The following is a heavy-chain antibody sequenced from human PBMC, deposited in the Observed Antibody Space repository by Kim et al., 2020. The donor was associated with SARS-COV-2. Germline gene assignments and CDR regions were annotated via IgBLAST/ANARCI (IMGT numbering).Heavy chain of an antibody. CDR3: ARMGLYYYGSGSYYNNQHYYSYGMXV. D-gene: IGHD3-10*01. CDR2: IKQDGSEK. V-gene: IGHV3-7*03. J-gene: IGHJ6*02. Sequence: GGSLRLSCAASGFTFSSYWMSWVRQAPGXGXEWVANIKQDGSEKYYVDSVKGRFTISRDNAKNSLYLQMNSLRAEDTAVYYCARMGLYYYGSGSYYNNQHYYSYGMXVXGXGTTVTVSS. CDR1: GFTFSSYW.